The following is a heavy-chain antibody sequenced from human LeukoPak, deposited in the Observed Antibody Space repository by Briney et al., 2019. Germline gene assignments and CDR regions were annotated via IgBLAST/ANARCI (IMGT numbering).Heavy chain of an antibody. CDR1: GFTFSSYA. Sequence: GGSLRLSCAASGFTFSSYAMSWVRQAPGKGLEWVSAISGSDDSTYYVDSVKGRFTISRDSSKNTVYLQMNSLRDENTALYYCAKEIPSTPVGATPHFDYWGQGTLVTVSS. J-gene: IGHJ4*02. CDR3: AKEIPSTPVGATPHFDY. D-gene: IGHD1-26*01. V-gene: IGHV3-23*01. CDR2: ISGSDDST.